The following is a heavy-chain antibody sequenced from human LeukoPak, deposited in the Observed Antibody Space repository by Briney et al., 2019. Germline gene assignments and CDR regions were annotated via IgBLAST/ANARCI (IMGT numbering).Heavy chain of an antibody. V-gene: IGHV3-23*01. CDR3: AKDQGLYND. CDR2: LGISGDYT. J-gene: IGHJ4*02. Sequence: GGSLRLSCVASGFTLSSYAVSWVRQAPGKGLQWVSSLGISGDYTWYAGSVKGRFTISRDSSKNTLYLQMNSLGAEDTAVYYCAKDQGLYNDWGQGTLVTVSS. D-gene: IGHD1-14*01. CDR1: GFTLSSYA.